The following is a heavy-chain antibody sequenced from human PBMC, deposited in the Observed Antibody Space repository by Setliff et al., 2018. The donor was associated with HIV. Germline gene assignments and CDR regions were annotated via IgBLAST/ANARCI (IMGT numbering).Heavy chain of an antibody. CDR1: GGSIGTYY. V-gene: IGHV4-4*07. J-gene: IGHJ3*02. Sequence: PSETLSLPCTVSGGSIGTYYWNWIRLPAGKGLEWIGRIYASGTNYNPSLKSRVTMSLDTSKRQFSLKLTSVPAADTAVYYCAREGLWNCRGGTCNDGLDIWGQGTKVTVSS. CDR3: AREGLWNCRGGTCNDGLDI. CDR2: IYASGT. D-gene: IGHD2-15*01.